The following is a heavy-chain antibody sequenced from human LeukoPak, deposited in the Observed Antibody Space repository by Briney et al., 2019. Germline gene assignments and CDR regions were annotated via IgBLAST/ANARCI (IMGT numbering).Heavy chain of an antibody. J-gene: IGHJ6*04. CDR3: ARGSILTGYYLTYYYGMDV. CDR2: IYHSGST. D-gene: IGHD3-9*01. CDR1: GGSISSSNW. Sequence: SGSLSLTCAVSGGSISSSNWGSWVRQPPGKGLEWIGEIYHSGSTNYNPSLKGRVTISVDKSKNQFSLKLSSVTAADTAVYYCARGSILTGYYLTYYYGMDVWGKGTTVTVSS. V-gene: IGHV4-4*02.